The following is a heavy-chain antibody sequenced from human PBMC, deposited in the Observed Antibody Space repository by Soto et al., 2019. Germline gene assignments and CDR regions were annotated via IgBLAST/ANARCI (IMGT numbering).Heavy chain of an antibody. CDR1: GFTFSSYA. CDR2: ITASGGRT. V-gene: IGHV3-23*01. CDR3: AKQDYDILSGYYSSYYFDS. D-gene: IGHD3-9*01. Sequence: GGSLRLSCAASGFTFSSYAMSWVRQASGKGLEWVSAITASGGRTYYIDSVKGRFAISRDNSRNTLYLQMNSLRDEDTAVYYCAKQDYDILSGYYSSYYFDSWGHGTLVTVSS. J-gene: IGHJ4*01.